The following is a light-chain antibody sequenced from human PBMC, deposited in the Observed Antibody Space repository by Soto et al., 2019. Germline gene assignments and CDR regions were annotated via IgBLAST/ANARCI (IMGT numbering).Light chain of an antibody. Sequence: QSVLTQPPSASGSPGQSVTISCTGTSSDVGGYNYVSWYQQHPGKAPKLMIYEVSKRPSGVPDRFSGSKSGNTASLTVSGLQAEDEADYYCSSYAVTYVFGTGTKVTVL. V-gene: IGLV2-8*01. CDR1: SSDVGGYNY. J-gene: IGLJ1*01. CDR2: EVS. CDR3: SSYAVTYV.